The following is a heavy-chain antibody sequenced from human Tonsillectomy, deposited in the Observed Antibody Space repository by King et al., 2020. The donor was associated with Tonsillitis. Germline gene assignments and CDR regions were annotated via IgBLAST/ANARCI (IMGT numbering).Heavy chain of an antibody. J-gene: IGHJ5*02. V-gene: IGHV1-46*01. Sequence: VQLVESGAEVKKPGASVKVSCKASGYTFTSYYMHWVRQAPGQGLEWMGMINPSSGTTSYAQKFQGRVTMTRDTSTNTVYMELSSLRSEDTAVYYCARDRPCSSASCYGGSWFDPWGQGTLVTVCS. CDR1: GYTFTSYY. CDR2: INPSSGTT. D-gene: IGHD2-2*01. CDR3: ARDRPCSSASCYGGSWFDP.